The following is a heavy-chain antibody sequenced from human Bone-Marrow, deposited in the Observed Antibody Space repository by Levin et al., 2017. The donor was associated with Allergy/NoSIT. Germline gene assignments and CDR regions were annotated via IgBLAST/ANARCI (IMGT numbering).Heavy chain of an antibody. J-gene: IGHJ4*01. V-gene: IGHV4-39*01. D-gene: IGHD2-2*01. Sequence: SQTLSLTCTVSGGSISSSSWSWGWIRQPPGKGLEWIGNIYSTGRANYNPSLKSRLTISVDTSKNQFSLNLSSVTAADTAVYYCAVVPTAWFYFQYWGHGTLVTVSS. CDR1: GGSISSSSWS. CDR2: IYSTGRA. CDR3: AVVPTAWFYFQY.